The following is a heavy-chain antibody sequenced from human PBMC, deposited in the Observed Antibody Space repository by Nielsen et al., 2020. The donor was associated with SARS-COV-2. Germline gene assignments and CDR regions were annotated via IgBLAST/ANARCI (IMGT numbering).Heavy chain of an antibody. Sequence: GGSLRLSCAASGFTFSSYGMPWVRQAQGRGLEWVAVIWYDGSNKYYADSVKGRFTISRDNSKNTLYLQMNSLRAEDTAVYYCARDRVGSSGWDYYFDYWGQGALVTVSS. CDR1: GFTFSSYG. CDR2: IWYDGSNK. CDR3: ARDRVGSSGWDYYFDY. V-gene: IGHV3-33*01. J-gene: IGHJ4*02. D-gene: IGHD6-19*01.